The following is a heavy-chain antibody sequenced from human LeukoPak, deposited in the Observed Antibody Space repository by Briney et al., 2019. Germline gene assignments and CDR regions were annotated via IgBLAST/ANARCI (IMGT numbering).Heavy chain of an antibody. CDR3: ARDRNGVNYFDY. V-gene: IGHV4-4*07. CDR1: GGSISSYY. Sequence: MSSETLSLTCTVSGGSISSYYWSWIRQPAGEGLEWIGRIYTSGSTNYNPSLKSRVTMSVDTSKNQFSLKLSSVTAADTAVYYCARDRNGVNYFDYWGQGTLVTVSS. D-gene: IGHD3-10*01. J-gene: IGHJ4*02. CDR2: IYTSGST.